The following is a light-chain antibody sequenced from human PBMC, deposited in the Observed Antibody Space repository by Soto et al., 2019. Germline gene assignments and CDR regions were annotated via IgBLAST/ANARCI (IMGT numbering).Light chain of an antibody. J-gene: IGKJ5*01. V-gene: IGKV3-20*01. CDR3: QQYGSLPIT. CDR1: QSVSSSF. CDR2: GAA. Sequence: ENVLTQSPGTLSLSPGERATLSCRASQSVSSSFVAWYQQKPGQAPRLVIYGAASRATGIPDRFSGSGSGTDFTLTISSLEPEDLAVYYCQQYGSLPITFGQGTRLEIK.